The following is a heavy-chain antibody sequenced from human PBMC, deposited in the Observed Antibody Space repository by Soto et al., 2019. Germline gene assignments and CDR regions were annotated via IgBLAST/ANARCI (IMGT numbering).Heavy chain of an antibody. CDR1: GGSFSGYY. V-gene: IGHV4-34*01. CDR3: ARDKRGYYYYYGMDV. J-gene: IGHJ6*02. CDR2: INHSGST. Sequence: SETLSLTCAVYGGSFSGYYWIWVRQPPGKGLEWIGEINHSGSTNYNPSLKSRVTISVDTSKNQFSLKVSSVTAADAAVYYCARDKRGYYYYYGMDVWGQGTTVTVSS.